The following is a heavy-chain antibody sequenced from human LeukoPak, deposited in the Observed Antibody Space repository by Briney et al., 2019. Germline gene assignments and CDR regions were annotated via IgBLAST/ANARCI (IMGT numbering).Heavy chain of an antibody. D-gene: IGHD2-15*01. Sequence: PGGSLRLSCAASGFTFSRYAMSWVRQEPGKGLEWVSTISRSGDSTYYADSVKGRFTISRDNSKNTLYLQMNSLRAEDTAVFYCANSRYRSGGTCYPLSHDAVDIWGQGTLVTVSS. CDR2: ISRSGDST. CDR3: ANSRYRSGGTCYPLSHDAVDI. V-gene: IGHV3-23*01. CDR1: GFTFSRYA. J-gene: IGHJ3*02.